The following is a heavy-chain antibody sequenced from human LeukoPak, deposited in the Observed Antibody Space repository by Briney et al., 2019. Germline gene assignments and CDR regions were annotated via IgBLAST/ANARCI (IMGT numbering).Heavy chain of an antibody. CDR2: ISSSSTYI. J-gene: IGHJ4*02. D-gene: IGHD3-10*01. CDR1: GFTFSNYN. Sequence: GSLRLSCAASGFTFSNYNMNWVRQAPGKGLEWVSFISSSSTYIYYADSLKGRFTISRDNAKNSLYLQMNSLRAEDTAVYYCARDYYDSGIDYWGQGTLVTVSS. V-gene: IGHV3-21*06. CDR3: ARDYYDSGIDY.